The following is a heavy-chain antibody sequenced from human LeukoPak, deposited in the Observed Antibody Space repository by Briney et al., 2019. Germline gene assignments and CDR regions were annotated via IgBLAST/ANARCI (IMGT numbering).Heavy chain of an antibody. D-gene: IGHD3-16*02. CDR1: GGSFSGYY. CDR2: INHSGST. Sequence: SETLSLTCAVYGGSFSGYYWSWIRQPPGKGLEGIGEINHSGSTNYNPSLKSRVTISVDTSKNQFSLKLSSVTAADTAVYYCARLVVITFGGVIVVSPGYMDVWGKGTTVTVSS. J-gene: IGHJ6*03. V-gene: IGHV4-34*01. CDR3: ARLVVITFGGVIVVSPGYMDV.